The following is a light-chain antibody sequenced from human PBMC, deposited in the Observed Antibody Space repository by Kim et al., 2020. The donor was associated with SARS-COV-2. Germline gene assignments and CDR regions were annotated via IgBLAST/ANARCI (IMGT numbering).Light chain of an antibody. V-gene: IGKV1-5*03. Sequence: DIQMTQSPSTLSASVGDRVTITCRASQSISNWLAWYQQKPGKAPKLLIYKTSTLESGVPSRFSGSTSGTEFTLTISSLQPDDFATYYCQQYNSYSTFGQGTKVDIK. CDR2: KTS. CDR1: QSISNW. J-gene: IGKJ1*01. CDR3: QQYNSYST.